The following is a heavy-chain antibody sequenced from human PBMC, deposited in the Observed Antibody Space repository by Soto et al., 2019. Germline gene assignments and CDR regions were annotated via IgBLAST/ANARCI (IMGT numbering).Heavy chain of an antibody. D-gene: IGHD1-7*01. CDR2: ISTSAGST. V-gene: IGHV3-23*01. Sequence: GGSLRLSCAASGFTFSSYVMSWVRQAPGKGLERVSGISTSAGSTYYADSVKGRFTISRDNSKNTLYLQMNSLRAEDTAIYYCASELLDYWGQGTLVTVYS. J-gene: IGHJ4*02. CDR1: GFTFSSYV. CDR3: ASELLDY.